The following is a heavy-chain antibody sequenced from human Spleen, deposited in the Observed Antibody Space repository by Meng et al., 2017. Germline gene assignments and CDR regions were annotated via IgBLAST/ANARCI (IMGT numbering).Heavy chain of an antibody. J-gene: IGHJ5*02. Sequence: GGSLRLSCVASGFIFSNYGMHCVRQSPGKGLEWLAGVWDDGSKKYYADSVRGRISISRDNSKNTIYLQMGSLRAEDTAVYYCTRRVGNWFDPWGQRTLVTVSS. CDR2: VWDDGSKK. CDR3: TRRVGNWFDP. CDR1: GFIFSNYG. D-gene: IGHD1-26*01. V-gene: IGHV3-33*01.